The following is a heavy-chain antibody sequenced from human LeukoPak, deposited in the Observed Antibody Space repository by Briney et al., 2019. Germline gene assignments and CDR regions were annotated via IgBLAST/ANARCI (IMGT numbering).Heavy chain of an antibody. CDR2: INANSGGT. D-gene: IGHD2-15*01. CDR3: ARDFDCSGGSCYLSFDY. V-gene: IGHV1-2*02. Sequence: GASVTVSCKASGYTFTGYYMHWVRQAPGQGLEWMGWINANSGGTNYAQKFQGRVTMTRDTSISTAYMELSRLRSDDTAVYYCARDFDCSGGSCYLSFDYWGQGTLVTVSS. CDR1: GYTFTGYY. J-gene: IGHJ4*02.